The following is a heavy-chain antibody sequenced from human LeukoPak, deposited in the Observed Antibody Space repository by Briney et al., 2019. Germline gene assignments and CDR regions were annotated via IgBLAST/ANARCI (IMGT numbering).Heavy chain of an antibody. Sequence: GGCLRLSCAASGFTFSSYWMSWVRQAPGKGREWVANRKQDGSEKYYVDSVKGRFTISRDNAKNSLFLQMNSLRAEDTAVYYCARAQQKWLVDAFDIWGQGTMVTVSS. CDR1: GFTFSSYW. CDR2: RKQDGSEK. J-gene: IGHJ3*02. D-gene: IGHD6-19*01. V-gene: IGHV3-7*04. CDR3: ARAQQKWLVDAFDI.